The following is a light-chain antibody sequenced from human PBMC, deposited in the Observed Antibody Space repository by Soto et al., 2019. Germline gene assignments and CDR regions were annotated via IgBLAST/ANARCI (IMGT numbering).Light chain of an antibody. CDR3: CSYAGSGTYV. Sequence: QSALTQPASVSGSPGQSITISCTGTSSDVGNYNLVSWYQQHPGKAPKLMIYEDSKRPSGVSNRFSGSKSGSTASLTISVLQAEDEADYYCCSYAGSGTYVFGTGTKVTVL. V-gene: IGLV2-23*01. J-gene: IGLJ1*01. CDR2: EDS. CDR1: SSDVGNYNL.